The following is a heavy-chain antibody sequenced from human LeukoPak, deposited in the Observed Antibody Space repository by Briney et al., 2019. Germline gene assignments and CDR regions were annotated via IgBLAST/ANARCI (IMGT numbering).Heavy chain of an antibody. CDR3: ARVFRSGGSADP. Sequence: GGSLRLSCAASGFTFSDYYMNWIRQAPGKGLEWISYISSSGTTMYYADSVKGRFTISRDNAKNSLYLQMNSLRPEDTAVYYCARVFRSGGSADPWGQGTLVTVSS. CDR1: GFTFSDYY. CDR2: ISSSGTTM. D-gene: IGHD2-15*01. J-gene: IGHJ5*02. V-gene: IGHV3-11*01.